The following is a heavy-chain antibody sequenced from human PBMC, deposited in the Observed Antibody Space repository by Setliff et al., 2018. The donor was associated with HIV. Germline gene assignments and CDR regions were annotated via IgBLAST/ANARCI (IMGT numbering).Heavy chain of an antibody. J-gene: IGHJ4*02. Sequence: LSLTCTVSGDSVSSRSYYWSWIRQPPGKGLERIGYIYYSGSTNYNPSLKSRVTISVDTSKNHFSLKLRSVTAADTAVYYCAQLGMVDDFDYWGQGTLVTVSS. CDR2: IYYSGST. D-gene: IGHD1-1*01. CDR3: AQLGMVDDFDY. CDR1: GDSVSSRSYY. V-gene: IGHV4-61*03.